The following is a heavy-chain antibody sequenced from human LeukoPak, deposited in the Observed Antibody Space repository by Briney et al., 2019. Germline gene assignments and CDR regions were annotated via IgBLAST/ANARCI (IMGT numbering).Heavy chain of an antibody. Sequence: SGTLSLTCGVSGGSISSNNWWSWVRQPPGQGLEWIGEIYHSGSANYNPSLKSRVTISVDTSKNQFSLKLSSVTAADTAVYYCARGRSYSSSWYGSDYWGQGTLVTVSS. J-gene: IGHJ4*02. D-gene: IGHD6-13*01. CDR3: ARGRSYSSSWYGSDY. CDR1: GGSISSNNW. V-gene: IGHV4-4*02. CDR2: IYHSGSA.